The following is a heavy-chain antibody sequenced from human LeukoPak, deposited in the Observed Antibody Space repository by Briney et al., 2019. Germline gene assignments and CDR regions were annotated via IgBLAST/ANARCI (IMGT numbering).Heavy chain of an antibody. CDR3: ARGSVRGEFDP. CDR2: IYYTGST. CDR1: GGSISTYY. V-gene: IGHV4-59*01. J-gene: IGHJ5*02. D-gene: IGHD3-10*01. Sequence: NPSETLSLTCTLSGGSISTYYWSWVRQPPGKGLKWIGYIYYTGSTDYNPSLKSRVTMSVDTSKNQFSLKLSSVTAADTAVYTCARGSVRGEFDPWGQGTLVTVSS.